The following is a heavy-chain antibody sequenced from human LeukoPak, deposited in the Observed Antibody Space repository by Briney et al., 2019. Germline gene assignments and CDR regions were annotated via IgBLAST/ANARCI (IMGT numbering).Heavy chain of an antibody. CDR3: ARHPTYYYDSSGYYNFDY. CDR2: IYPGDSDT. CDR1: GYSFTSYW. V-gene: IGHV5-51*01. J-gene: IGHJ4*02. D-gene: IGHD3-22*01. Sequence: GESLKISCKGSGYSFTSYWIGWVRQMPGKGLKWMGSIYPGDSDTRYSPSFQGQVTISADKSISTAYLQWSSLKASDTAMYYCARHPTYYYDSSGYYNFDYWGQGTLVTVSS.